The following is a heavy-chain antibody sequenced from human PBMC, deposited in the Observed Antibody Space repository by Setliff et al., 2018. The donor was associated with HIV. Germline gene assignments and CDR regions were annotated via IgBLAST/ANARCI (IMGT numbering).Heavy chain of an antibody. J-gene: IGHJ4*02. D-gene: IGHD2-15*01. Sequence: SETLSLTCTVSGGSVSSNDYYWAWIRQPPGKGLEWIGNILYGGTTFYNQSLNGRVTISVDTSKNQFSLKLSSVTAADTAVYYCARLLVAGMLFDYWGQGTLVTVSS. CDR3: ARLLVAGMLFDY. CDR1: GGSVSSNDYY. CDR2: ILYGGTT. V-gene: IGHV4-39*01.